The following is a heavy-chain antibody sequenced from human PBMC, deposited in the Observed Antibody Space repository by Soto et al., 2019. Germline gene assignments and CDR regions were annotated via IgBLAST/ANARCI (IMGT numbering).Heavy chain of an antibody. Sequence: EVQLLESGGGLAQPGGSLRLSWAASGFTFSNHGMTWVRQAPGKGLEWVSSVSADGYTTYYADSVRGRLTISRDNSGDTVYVRMNNLRAEDTALYYCAREASVPSFGEFWFFDLWGRGTQVTVSS. CDR3: AREASVPSFGEFWFFDL. V-gene: IGHV3-23*01. D-gene: IGHD3-10*01. CDR2: VSADGYTT. CDR1: GFTFSNHG. J-gene: IGHJ2*01.